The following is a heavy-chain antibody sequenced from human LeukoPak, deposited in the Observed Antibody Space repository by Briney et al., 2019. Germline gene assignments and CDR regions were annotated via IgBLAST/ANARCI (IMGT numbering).Heavy chain of an antibody. D-gene: IGHD5-12*01. Sequence: GGSLRLSCAASGFTFSSYSMNWVRQAPGKGLEWVSSISSSSSYIYYADSVKGRFTISRDNAKNSLYLQMNSLRAEDTAVYYCAKGTYSGYPSNWFDPWGQGTLVTVSS. V-gene: IGHV3-21*04. J-gene: IGHJ5*02. CDR1: GFTFSSYS. CDR2: ISSSSSYI. CDR3: AKGTYSGYPSNWFDP.